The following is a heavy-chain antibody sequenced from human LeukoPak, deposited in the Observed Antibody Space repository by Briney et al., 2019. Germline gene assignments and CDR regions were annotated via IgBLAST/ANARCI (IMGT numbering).Heavy chain of an antibody. V-gene: IGHV4-59*08. CDR1: GGSISSYY. Sequence: SETLSLTCTVSGGSISSYYWSWIRQPLGKGLEWIGDIYYSGSTNYNPSLKSRVTISVDTSKNQFSLKLTSVTAADTAVYYCARDGYTYGSFDYWGQGTLVTVSS. CDR3: ARDGYTYGSFDY. CDR2: IYYSGST. D-gene: IGHD5-18*01. J-gene: IGHJ4*02.